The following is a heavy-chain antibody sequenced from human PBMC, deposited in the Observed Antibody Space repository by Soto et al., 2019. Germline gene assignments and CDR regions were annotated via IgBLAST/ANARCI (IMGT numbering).Heavy chain of an antibody. Sequence: GASVKVSCRASGYTFTSYYMHWVRQAPGQGLEWMGMINPSGGSTSYAQKFQGRVTMTRDTSTSTVYMELSSLRSEDTAVYYCARALPAAATRSQPFDYWGQGTLVTVSS. V-gene: IGHV1-46*01. D-gene: IGHD2-2*01. CDR3: ARALPAAATRSQPFDY. CDR1: GYTFTSYY. CDR2: INPSGGST. J-gene: IGHJ4*02.